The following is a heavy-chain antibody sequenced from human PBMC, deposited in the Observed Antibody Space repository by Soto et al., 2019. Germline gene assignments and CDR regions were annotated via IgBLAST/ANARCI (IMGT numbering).Heavy chain of an antibody. CDR1: GFTFSSYW. CDR2: IKQDGSEK. D-gene: IGHD6-19*01. J-gene: IGHJ6*03. CDR3: ARVPSVAGYYYYYYMDV. V-gene: IGHV3-7*01. Sequence: PGGSLRLSCAASGFTFSSYWMSWVRQAPGKGLEWVANIKQDGSEKYYVDSVKGRLTISRDNAKNSLYLQMNSLRAEDTAVYYCARVPSVAGYYYYYYMDVWGKGTTVTVSS.